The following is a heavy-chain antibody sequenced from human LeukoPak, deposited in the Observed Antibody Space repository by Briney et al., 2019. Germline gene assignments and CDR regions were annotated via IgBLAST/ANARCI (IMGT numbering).Heavy chain of an antibody. CDR1: GFSVSSFS. Sequence: PGGSLRLSCAASGFSVSSFSMNWVRQAPGKGVEWVSHITWSNNIYYAESVKDRSTISRDRAKSSLFLPMNSLRDEATAVYYCARDPGHSGYGMDVWGQGTPVLVSS. CDR2: ITWSNNI. CDR3: ARDPGHSGYGMDV. J-gene: IGHJ6*02. D-gene: IGHD5-12*01. V-gene: IGHV3-48*02.